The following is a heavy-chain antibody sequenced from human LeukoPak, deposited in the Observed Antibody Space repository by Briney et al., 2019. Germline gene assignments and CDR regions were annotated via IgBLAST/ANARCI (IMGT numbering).Heavy chain of an antibody. D-gene: IGHD3-22*01. J-gene: IGHJ4*02. Sequence: GGSLRLSCTASGFTFSGSAMHWVRQASGKGLEWVGRIRSKVNNYATAYAASVKGRFTISRDESKNTAYLQMNSLKTEDTAVYYCTRRSGDGSRGYYDYWGQGTLVTVSS. CDR1: GFTFSGSA. CDR3: TRRSGDGSRGYYDY. V-gene: IGHV3-73*01. CDR2: IRSKVNNYAT.